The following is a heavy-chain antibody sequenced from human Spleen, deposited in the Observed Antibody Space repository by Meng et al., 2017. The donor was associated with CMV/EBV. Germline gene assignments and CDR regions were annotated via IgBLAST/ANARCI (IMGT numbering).Heavy chain of an antibody. CDR1: GFTFSTYA. Sequence: SGFTFSTYAMHWVRQAPGKGLEWLEVMSFDGNDKYYAGSVKGRLTISRDNSKNTLYLQMNSLRVEDTAVYYCARPIESTVIPAAMGYWGQGTLVTVSS. V-gene: IGHV3-30*04. CDR3: ARPIESTVIPAAMGY. CDR2: MSFDGNDK. D-gene: IGHD2-2*01. J-gene: IGHJ4*02.